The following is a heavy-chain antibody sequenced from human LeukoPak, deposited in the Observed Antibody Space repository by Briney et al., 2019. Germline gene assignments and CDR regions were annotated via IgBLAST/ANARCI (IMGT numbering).Heavy chain of an antibody. CDR3: ARDQSWFDP. J-gene: IGHJ5*02. CDR1: GFTFSTYW. CDR2: IKQDGSEM. Sequence: GGSLRLSCAASGFTFSTYWMNWVRQAPGMGLEWVANIKQDGSEMYYVDSVKGRFTISRDNAKNSLYLQMSSLRAEDTAVYYCARDQSWFDPWGQGTLVTVSS. V-gene: IGHV3-7*03.